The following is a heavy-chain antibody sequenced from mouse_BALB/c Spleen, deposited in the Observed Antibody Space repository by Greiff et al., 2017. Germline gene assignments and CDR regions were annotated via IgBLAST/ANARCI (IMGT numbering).Heavy chain of an antibody. J-gene: IGHJ3*01. V-gene: IGHV14-4*02. CDR3: TTGYYGSSWFAY. CDR1: GFNIKDYY. CDR2: IDPENGDT. D-gene: IGHD1-1*01. Sequence: VQLQQSGAELVRSGASVKLSCTASGFNIKDYYMHWVKQRPEQGLEWIGWIDPENGDTEYAPKFQGKATMTADTSSNTAYLQLSSLTSEDTAVYYCTTGYYGSSWFAYWGQGTLVTVSA.